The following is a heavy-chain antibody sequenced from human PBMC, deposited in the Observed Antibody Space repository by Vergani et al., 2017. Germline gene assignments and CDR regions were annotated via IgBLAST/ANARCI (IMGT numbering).Heavy chain of an antibody. V-gene: IGHV1-69*06. CDR2: IIPIFGTA. D-gene: IGHD3-9*01. CDR1: GGTFSSYA. J-gene: IGHJ6*02. Sequence: QVQLVQSVAEVKKPGSSVKVSCKASGGTFSSYAISWVRQAPGQGLEWMGGIIPIFGTATYAQKFQGRVTMTTDISTSTAYMEMRSLRSDDTAVYYCARSRYFDSYYYGMDVWGQGTRVTVSS. CDR3: ARSRYFDSYYYGMDV.